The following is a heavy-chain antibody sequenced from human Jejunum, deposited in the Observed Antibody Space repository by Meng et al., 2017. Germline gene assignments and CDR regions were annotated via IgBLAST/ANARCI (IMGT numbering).Heavy chain of an antibody. D-gene: IGHD4-17*01. Sequence: GESLKTPCKGSGYYFTNCWIGWVRQTPGKGLEWMGIIYPGDSQTRYSPSFQGQVTISADKSISTAYLQWSSLQASDSAIYYCARLYGAINTFEEFGGWFDPWGQGTLVTVSS. V-gene: IGHV5-51*01. J-gene: IGHJ5*02. CDR3: ARLYGAINTFEEFGGWFDP. CDR2: IYPGDSQT. CDR1: GYYFTNCW.